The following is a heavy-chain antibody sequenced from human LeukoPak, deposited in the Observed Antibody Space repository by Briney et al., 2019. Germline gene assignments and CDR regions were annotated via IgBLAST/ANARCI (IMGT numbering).Heavy chain of an antibody. Sequence: GESLKISCKGSGYSFTSYWIGWVRQMPGKGLEWMGIIYPGDSDTRYSPSFQGQVTISADKSISTAYLQWSSLKASDTAMYYCARPYFGSGSYPYFDYWGQGTLVTVSS. V-gene: IGHV5-51*01. J-gene: IGHJ4*02. D-gene: IGHD3-10*01. CDR3: ARPYFGSGSYPYFDY. CDR1: GYSFTSYW. CDR2: IYPGDSDT.